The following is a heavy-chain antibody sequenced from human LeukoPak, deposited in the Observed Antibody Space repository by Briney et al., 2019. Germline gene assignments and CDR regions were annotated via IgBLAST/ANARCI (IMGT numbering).Heavy chain of an antibody. CDR2: INPNSGGT. CDR1: GYSFTGSY. J-gene: IGHJ4*02. D-gene: IGHD3-10*01. CDR3: GRAILGGGSGDFDY. Sequence: ASVKVSCKASGYSFTGSYMHWVRQAPGQGPEWMGWINPNSGGTNYAQKFQGRVTMTRDTSISTAYMELNRLTSADTAVYYCGRAILGGGSGDFDYWGQGTLVTVSS. V-gene: IGHV1-2*02.